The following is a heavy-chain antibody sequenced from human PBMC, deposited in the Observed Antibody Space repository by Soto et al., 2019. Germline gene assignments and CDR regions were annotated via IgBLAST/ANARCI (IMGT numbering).Heavy chain of an antibody. CDR2: ISISSTK. CDR3: ARVGFGSTGWGGDFDY. V-gene: IGHV3-48*02. D-gene: IGHD6-19*01. Sequence: VQLVESGGGLVQPGGSLGLSCAASGFTFSNYNMNWVRQAPGKGLEWLSYISISSTKYYADSVKGRFTSSRDNAKNSLYLQMNSLRDEDTAVYYCARVGFGSTGWGGDFDYWGQGTLVTVSS. J-gene: IGHJ4*02. CDR1: GFTFSNYN.